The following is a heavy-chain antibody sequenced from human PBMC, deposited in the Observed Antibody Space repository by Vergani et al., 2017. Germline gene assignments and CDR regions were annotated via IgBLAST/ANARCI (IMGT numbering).Heavy chain of an antibody. D-gene: IGHD3-10*01. J-gene: IGHJ4*02. V-gene: IGHV4-31*02. CDR1: GGSMKINDYY. CDR2: IYYTGGT. CDR3: ARQTQLWFGEPRPFDY. Sequence: QVLLQESGPGLVKPSQTLSLTCIVSGGSMKINDYYWTWIRQHPVKGLEWIGSIYYTGGTYNNPSLKSRVTMSIDTSKNQFSLKLSSVTAADTAVYYCARQTQLWFGEPRPFDYWGQGTLVTVSS.